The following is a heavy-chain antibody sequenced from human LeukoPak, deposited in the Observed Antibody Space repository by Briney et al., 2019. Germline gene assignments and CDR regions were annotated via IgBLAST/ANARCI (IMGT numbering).Heavy chain of an antibody. V-gene: IGHV3-30-3*01. D-gene: IGHD4-17*01. CDR3: ARDGHGVPLDY. J-gene: IGHJ4*02. Sequence: GSSLRLSCAASGLSFSSYAMHWVRQAPGKGLEWVAVISYDGTEKYYGDSVKGRFTISRDNSKNTLYLQMNSLRAEDTALYYCARDGHGVPLDYWGQGTLVTVST. CDR1: GLSFSSYA. CDR2: ISYDGTEK.